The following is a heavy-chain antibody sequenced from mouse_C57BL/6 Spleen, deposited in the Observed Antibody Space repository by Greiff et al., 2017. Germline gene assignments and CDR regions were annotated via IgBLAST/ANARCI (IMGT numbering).Heavy chain of an antibody. D-gene: IGHD1-1*01. J-gene: IGHJ4*01. CDR2: IHPSDSET. V-gene: IGHV1-52*01. Sequence: QVQLQQPGAELVRPGSSVKLSCKASGYTFTSYWMHWVKQRPIQGLEWIGNIHPSDSETHYNQKFKDKATLTVDKSSSTAYMQLSSLTSEDSAVYYCARPNYYGSSPFAMDYWGQGTSVTVSA. CDR3: ARPNYYGSSPFAMDY. CDR1: GYTFTSYW.